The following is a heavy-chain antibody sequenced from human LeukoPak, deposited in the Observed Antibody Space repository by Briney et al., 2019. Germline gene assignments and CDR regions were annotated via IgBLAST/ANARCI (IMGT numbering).Heavy chain of an antibody. J-gene: IGHJ4*02. CDR1: GYTFTGYY. V-gene: IGHV1-2*06. CDR3: AILQKSRYYDSSGYYFDY. Sequence: ASVKVSCKASGYTFTGYYMHWVRQAPGQGLEWMGRINPNSGGTNYAQKFQGRVTMTRDTSISTAYMELSRLRSDDTAVYYCAILQKSRYYDSSGYYFDYWGQGTLVTVSS. D-gene: IGHD3-22*01. CDR2: INPNSGGT.